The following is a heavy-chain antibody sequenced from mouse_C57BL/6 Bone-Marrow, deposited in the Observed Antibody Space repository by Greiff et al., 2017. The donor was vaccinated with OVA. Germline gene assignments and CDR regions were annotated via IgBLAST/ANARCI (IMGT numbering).Heavy chain of an antibody. Sequence: VQLVESGAELARPGASVKLSCKASGYTFTSYGISWVKQRTGQGLEWIGEIYPRSGNTYYNEKFKGKATLTADKSSSTAYMELRSLTSEDSAVYFCAYYSNYGYFFAYWGQGTLVTVSA. V-gene: IGHV1-81*01. J-gene: IGHJ3*01. D-gene: IGHD2-5*01. CDR2: IYPRSGNT. CDR3: AYYSNYGYFFAY. CDR1: GYTFTSYG.